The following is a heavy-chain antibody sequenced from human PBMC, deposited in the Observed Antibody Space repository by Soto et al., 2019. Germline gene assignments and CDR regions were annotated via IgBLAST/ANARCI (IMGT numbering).Heavy chain of an antibody. Sequence: ASVKVSCKASGYTFTSYAMHWVRQAPGQRLEWMGWINAGNGNTKYSQKFQGRVTITSEKSASTAYMELSSLRSEDTAVYYCARVFGYCSGGSCSGTYYYYMDVWGKGTTVTVSS. D-gene: IGHD2-15*01. J-gene: IGHJ6*03. CDR1: GYTFTSYA. CDR2: INAGNGNT. CDR3: ARVFGYCSGGSCSGTYYYYMDV. V-gene: IGHV1-3*01.